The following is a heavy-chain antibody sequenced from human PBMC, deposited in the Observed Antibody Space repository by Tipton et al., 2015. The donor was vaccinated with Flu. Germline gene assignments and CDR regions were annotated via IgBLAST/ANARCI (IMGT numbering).Heavy chain of an antibody. Sequence: SLRLSCAASGFTFSVYSMNWVRQAPGKGLEWVSHISETSSSIYYADSVKGRFTISRDISKNTLYLQMNSVRAEDTAVYYCARDMYPGGDYVLYAGYWGQGTLVTVSS. J-gene: IGHJ4*02. V-gene: IGHV3-48*01. D-gene: IGHD4-17*01. CDR3: ARDMYPGGDYVLYAGY. CDR1: GFTFSVYS. CDR2: ISETSSSI.